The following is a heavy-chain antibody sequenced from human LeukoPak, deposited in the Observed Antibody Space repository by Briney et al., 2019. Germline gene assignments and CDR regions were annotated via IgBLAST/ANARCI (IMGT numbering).Heavy chain of an antibody. D-gene: IGHD3-10*01. Sequence: PGGSLRLSCTASGFTFGDYAMSWVRQAPGKGLEWVGFIRSKAYGGTTEYAASVKGRFTISRDDSKGIAYLQMNSLKTEDTAVYYCTRAARGGPKAYYFDYWGQGTLVTVSS. CDR1: GFTFGDYA. V-gene: IGHV3-49*04. J-gene: IGHJ4*02. CDR3: TRAARGGPKAYYFDY. CDR2: IRSKAYGGTT.